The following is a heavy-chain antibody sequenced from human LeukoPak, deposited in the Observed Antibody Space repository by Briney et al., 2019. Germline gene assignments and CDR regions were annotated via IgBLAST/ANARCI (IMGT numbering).Heavy chain of an antibody. CDR2: ISYDGSNK. CDR1: GFTFSSYG. CDR3: AKDRGGKRPPLYYFDY. J-gene: IGHJ4*02. Sequence: PGGSLRLSCAASGFTFSSYGMHWVRQAPGKGLEWVAVISYDGSNKYYADSVKGRFTISRDNSKNTLYLQMNSLRAEDTAGYYCAKDRGGKRPPLYYFDYWGQGTLVTVSS. D-gene: IGHD2-15*01. V-gene: IGHV3-30*18.